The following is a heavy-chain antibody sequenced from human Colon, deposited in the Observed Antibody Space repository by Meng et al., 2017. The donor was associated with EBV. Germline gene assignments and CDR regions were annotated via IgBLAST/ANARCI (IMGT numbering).Heavy chain of an antibody. CDR1: RGPIIGRPYF. Sequence: QLQLTGSGAGLVNPWEPRSPTCSCPRGPIIGRPYFWGWVAQPPGKGLQWIGTINHSGITSYNLYLQSRVTMFVDTSKNQFSLMSISSTATDTAEYYCARPRVGAGRDCWGQGTLVTVSS. V-gene: IGHV4-39*01. CDR2: INHSGIT. J-gene: IGHJ4*02. CDR3: ARPRVGAGRDC. D-gene: IGHD1-26*01.